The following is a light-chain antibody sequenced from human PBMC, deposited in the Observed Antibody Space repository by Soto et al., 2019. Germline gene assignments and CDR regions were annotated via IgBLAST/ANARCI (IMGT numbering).Light chain of an antibody. V-gene: IGKV3-15*01. CDR3: QQDNNCPPVS. J-gene: IGKJ1*01. CDR2: GAS. CDR1: QSVSSN. Sequence: EIVMTQSPATLSVSPGERATLSCRASQSVSSNLAWYQQKPGQAPRLLIHGASNRASGIPTTFSGSGSGTEFTLTISSLQSDGFALYYCQQDNNCPPVSFSQGTKVALK.